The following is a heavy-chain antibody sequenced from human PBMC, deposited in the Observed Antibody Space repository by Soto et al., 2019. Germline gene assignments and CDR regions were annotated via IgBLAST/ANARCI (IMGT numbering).Heavy chain of an antibody. Sequence: SETLSLTCTVSGGSISSYYWSWIRQPPGKGLEWIGYIYYSGSTNYNPSLKSRVTISVDTSKNQFSLKLSSVTAADTAVYYCARDRMVRGVIMGFDYWGQGTLVTVSS. CDR3: ARDRMVRGVIMGFDY. J-gene: IGHJ4*02. CDR2: IYYSGST. D-gene: IGHD3-10*01. CDR1: GGSISSYY. V-gene: IGHV4-59*01.